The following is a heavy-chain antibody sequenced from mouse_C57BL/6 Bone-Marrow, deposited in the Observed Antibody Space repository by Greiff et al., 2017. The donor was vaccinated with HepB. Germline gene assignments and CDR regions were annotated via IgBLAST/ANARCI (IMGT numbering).Heavy chain of an antibody. CDR2: IRNKANNHAT. Sequence: DVQLQESGGGLVQPGGSMKLSCAASGFTFSDAWMDWVRQSPEKGLEWVAEIRNKANNHATYYAESVKGRFTISRDDSKSSVYLQMNSLRAEDTGIYYCTRPALTGPYYFDYWGQGTTLTVSS. CDR1: GFTFSDAW. J-gene: IGHJ2*01. CDR3: TRPALTGPYYFDY. D-gene: IGHD4-1*01. V-gene: IGHV6-6*01.